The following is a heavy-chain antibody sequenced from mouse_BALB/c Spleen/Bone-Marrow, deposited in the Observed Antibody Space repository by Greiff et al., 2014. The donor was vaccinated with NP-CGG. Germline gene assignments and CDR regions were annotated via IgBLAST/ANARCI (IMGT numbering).Heavy chain of an antibody. Sequence: VNVVESGPGLVAPSQSLSITCTVSGFSLTDYGVSWIRQPPGKGLEWLGVIWGGGITYYNSTLKSGLSISKDNSKSQVFLKMNSLQTDDTAMYYCAKHDTTVVLDYWGQGTTLTVSS. CDR2: IWGGGIT. J-gene: IGHJ2*01. D-gene: IGHD1-1*01. CDR1: GFSLTDYG. V-gene: IGHV2-6-5*01. CDR3: AKHDTTVVLDY.